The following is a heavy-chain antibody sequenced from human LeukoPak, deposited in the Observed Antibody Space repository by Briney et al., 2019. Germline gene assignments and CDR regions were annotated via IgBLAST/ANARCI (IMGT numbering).Heavy chain of an antibody. CDR1: GYTFTNYA. CDR3: AREGLRGLNWFDP. CDR2: INPNTGNP. J-gene: IGHJ5*02. V-gene: IGHV7-4-1*02. Sequence: ASVKVSCKASGYTFTNYAMNWVRQAPGQGLKWMGWINPNTGNPAYAQGFTGRFVFSLDTSVTTTYLQISGLKAEDTAVYYCAREGLRGLNWFDPWGQGTLVTVSS. D-gene: IGHD3-10*01.